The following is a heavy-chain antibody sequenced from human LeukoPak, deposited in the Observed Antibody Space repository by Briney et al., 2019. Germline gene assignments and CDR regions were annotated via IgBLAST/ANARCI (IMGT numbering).Heavy chain of an antibody. J-gene: IGHJ4*02. V-gene: IGHV3-66*01. D-gene: IGHD4-17*01. CDR3: ASKVTTGY. CDR1: GFTVNSNY. Sequence: PGGSLRLSCVVSGFTVNSNYMSWVRQAPGKGLEWVSVIYSGGTTDYADSVKGRFIVYRDNSKNTLHLQMNSLRVEDTAVYYCASKVTTGYWGQGTLVTVSS. CDR2: IYSGGTT.